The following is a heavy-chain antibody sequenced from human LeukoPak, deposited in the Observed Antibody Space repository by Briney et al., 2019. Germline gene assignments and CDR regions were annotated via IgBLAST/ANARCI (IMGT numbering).Heavy chain of an antibody. CDR1: GFTFSSYS. CDR3: ASRSGYYYYYYGMDV. J-gene: IGHJ6*02. Sequence: GGSLRPSCAASGFTFSSYSMNWVRQAPGKGLEWVSSISSSSSYIYYADSVKGRFTISRDNAKNSLYLQMNSLRAEDTAVYYCASRSGYYYYYYGMDVWGQGTTVTVSS. V-gene: IGHV3-21*01. D-gene: IGHD3-22*01. CDR2: ISSSSSYI.